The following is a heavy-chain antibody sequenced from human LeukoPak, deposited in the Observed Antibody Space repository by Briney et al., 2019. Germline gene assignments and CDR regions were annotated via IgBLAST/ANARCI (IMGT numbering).Heavy chain of an antibody. Sequence: GGSLRLSCAGSGFTFSSYAMSWVRQAPGKGLEWVSAISGSGGSTYYADSVKGRFTISRDNSKNTLYLQMNSLRAEDTAVYYCAGDLGFLEWFFDYWGQGTLVTVSS. J-gene: IGHJ4*02. CDR2: ISGSGGST. V-gene: IGHV3-23*01. CDR3: AGDLGFLEWFFDY. CDR1: GFTFSSYA. D-gene: IGHD3-3*01.